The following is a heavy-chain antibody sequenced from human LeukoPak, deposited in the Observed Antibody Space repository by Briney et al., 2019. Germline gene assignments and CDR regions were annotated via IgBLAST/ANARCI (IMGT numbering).Heavy chain of an antibody. D-gene: IGHD3-16*01. V-gene: IGHV4-59*01. CDR3: ARLTTRPGGIRPLIMDH. J-gene: IGHJ4*02. CDR2: IFYSGST. Sequence: PSETLSLTCTVSNGSISSDYCTWIRQPPGKGLEWIGYIFYSGSTKYNPSLTSRATISLDTSKNQFSLKLTSMTAADTAVYYCARLTTRPGGIRPLIMDHWGQGTLVTVSS. CDR1: NGSISSDY.